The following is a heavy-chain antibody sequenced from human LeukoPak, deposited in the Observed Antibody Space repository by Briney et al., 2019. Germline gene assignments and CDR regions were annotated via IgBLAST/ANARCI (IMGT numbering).Heavy chain of an antibody. V-gene: IGHV5-51*01. Sequence: GESLKISCRGSGSRLTTYWIGWGPPVPGKGLGWGGIIYPGDSDTRYTPSFQGQVTMSADKSINTAYLQWSSLKASDTAMYYCARRQGCSSTSCPPDYWGQGTLVTVSP. CDR1: GSRLTTYW. CDR3: ARRQGCSSTSCPPDY. J-gene: IGHJ4*02. CDR2: IYPGDSDT. D-gene: IGHD2-2*01.